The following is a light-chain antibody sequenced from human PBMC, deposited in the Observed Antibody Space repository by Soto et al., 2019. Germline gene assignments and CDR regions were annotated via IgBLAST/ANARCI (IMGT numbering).Light chain of an antibody. J-gene: IGLJ2*01. CDR2: EVG. V-gene: IGLV2-14*01. CDR1: SSDVGAYNY. CDR3: SSYSSTSTPVV. Sequence: QSVLTQPASVSGSPGQSITISCTGTSSDVGAYNYVSWYQQHPGKAPKLMIYEVGHRPSEVSNRFSGSKSDNTASLTISGLQAEDEGDYYCSSYSSTSTPVVFGGGTKLTVL.